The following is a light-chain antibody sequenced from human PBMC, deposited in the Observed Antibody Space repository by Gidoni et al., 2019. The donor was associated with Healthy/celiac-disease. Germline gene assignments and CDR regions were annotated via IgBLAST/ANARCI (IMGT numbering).Light chain of an antibody. J-gene: IGLJ3*02. CDR1: NSGSKS. V-gene: IGLV3-21*02. CDR2: DDR. CDR3: QVWDSSSDSGV. Sequence: SSVLTQPPSVSVAPGQTARITCGGNNSGSKSVHWYQQKPGQAPVLVVYDDRDRPSGIPERFSGSNSGNTATLTISRVEAGDEADYYCQVWDSSSDSGVFGGGTKLTVL.